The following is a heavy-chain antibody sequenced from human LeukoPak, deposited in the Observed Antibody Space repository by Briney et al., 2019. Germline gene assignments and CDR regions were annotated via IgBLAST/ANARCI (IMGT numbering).Heavy chain of an antibody. V-gene: IGHV5-51*01. D-gene: IGHD6-19*01. CDR2: IYPTDSDT. Sequence: GESLKISCKGSGYRFDRYWIGWVRQMPGKGLEWMGIIYPTDSDTRYSPSFQGHVTISVDKSISTAYLQWSSLEASDSGMYYCARRGQWLVHWEHWGQGTLVTVSS. CDR1: GYRFDRYW. CDR3: ARRGQWLVHWEH. J-gene: IGHJ1*01.